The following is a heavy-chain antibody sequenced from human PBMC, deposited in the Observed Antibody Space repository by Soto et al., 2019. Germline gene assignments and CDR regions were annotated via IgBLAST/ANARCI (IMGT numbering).Heavy chain of an antibody. Sequence: QGQLVQSGAEVRKPGASVKVSCQASGYIFNNYGLSWVRQVPGQGLEWGGWIGPYIGKTDYAQKFRDRVTMTADPSTNPAYMELRSLTSDDSAFYYCARCYCSVGSCFTCWHFDLWGRGTLVTVSS. CDR1: GYIFNNYG. V-gene: IGHV1-18*01. J-gene: IGHJ2*01. D-gene: IGHD6-19*01. CDR3: ARCYCSVGSCFTCWHFDL. CDR2: IGPYIGKT.